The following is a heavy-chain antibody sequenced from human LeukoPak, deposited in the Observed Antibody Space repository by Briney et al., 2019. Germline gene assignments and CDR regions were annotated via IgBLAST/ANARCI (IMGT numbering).Heavy chain of an antibody. V-gene: IGHV4-30-4*01. J-gene: IGHJ5*02. CDR3: ARMKKYLHFGDSNWFDP. CDR2: IFYSGST. CDR1: GGSINTADYY. D-gene: IGHD3-10*01. Sequence: SETLSLTCIVSGGSINTADYYWSWIRQTPGTGLEWVGYIFYSGSTYYNPSLKSRLTVSLDTSKNQFSLKLSSVTAADTAVYYCARMKKYLHFGDSNWFDPWGQGTLVTVSS.